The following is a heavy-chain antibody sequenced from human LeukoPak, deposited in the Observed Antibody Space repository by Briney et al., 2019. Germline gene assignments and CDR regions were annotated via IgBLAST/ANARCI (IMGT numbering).Heavy chain of an antibody. Sequence: SETLSLTCTVSGGSITSYYWSWIRQPPGKGLEWIGYIYYSGSTSYNPSLKSRVTISVDTSKDQFSLKLSSVTAADTAVYYCARSYYYGSGSYYNPYWYFDLWGRGTLVTVSS. D-gene: IGHD3-10*01. CDR3: ARSYYYGSGSYYNPYWYFDL. J-gene: IGHJ2*01. CDR1: GGSITSYY. V-gene: IGHV4-59*01. CDR2: IYYSGST.